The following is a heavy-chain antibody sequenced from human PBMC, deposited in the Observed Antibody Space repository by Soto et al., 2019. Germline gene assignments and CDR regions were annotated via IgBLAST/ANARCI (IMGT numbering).Heavy chain of an antibody. V-gene: IGHV3-23*01. CDR3: AKDPYYYDSSGYYYVGYFDY. CDR2: ISGSGGST. D-gene: IGHD3-22*01. CDR1: GFTFSSYA. Sequence: GESLKISCAASGFTFSSYAMSWVRQAPGKGLEWVSAISGSGGSTYYEDSVKGRFTISRDNSKNTLYLQMNSLRAEDTAVYYCAKDPYYYDSSGYYYVGYFDYWGQGTLVTVSS. J-gene: IGHJ4*02.